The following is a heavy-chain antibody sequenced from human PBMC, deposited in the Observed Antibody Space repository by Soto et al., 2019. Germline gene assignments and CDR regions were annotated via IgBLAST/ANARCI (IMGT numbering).Heavy chain of an antibody. V-gene: IGHV1-18*01. Sequence: GASVKVSCKASGYTFSIYGINWVRQAPGQGLEWMGWTRPNNGNTKYAQNLQGRVTMTTDTATSTAYMELRGLRPDDTAVYYCVRDLDGSGSYYTDYWGQGTLVTVSS. CDR2: TRPNNGNT. D-gene: IGHD3-10*01. CDR1: GYTFSIYG. J-gene: IGHJ4*02. CDR3: VRDLDGSGSYYTDY.